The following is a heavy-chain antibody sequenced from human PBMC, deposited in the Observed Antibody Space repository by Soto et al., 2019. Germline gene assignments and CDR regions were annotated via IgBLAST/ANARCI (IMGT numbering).Heavy chain of an antibody. Sequence: QVQLVESGGGVVQPGRSLRLSCAASGFTFSSYAMHWVRQAPGKGLEWVAVISYDGSNKYYADSVKGRFTISRDNSKNTLYLQMNRLRAEDTAVYYCARAPPPYYYYGMDVWGQGTTVTVSS. CDR3: ARAPPPYYYYGMDV. CDR1: GFTFSSYA. V-gene: IGHV3-30-3*01. CDR2: ISYDGSNK. J-gene: IGHJ6*02.